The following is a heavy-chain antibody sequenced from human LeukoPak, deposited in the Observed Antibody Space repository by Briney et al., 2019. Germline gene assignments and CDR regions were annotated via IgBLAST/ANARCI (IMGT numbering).Heavy chain of an antibody. D-gene: IGHD5-12*01. Sequence: GGSLRLSCAASGLTFSDYEMSWVRQAPGKGLEWVSYISGAGRTKYYADSVRGRITISRDNPKNSLYLQMDSLRAEDTAIYYCVRGAAGLRTPYFFDFWGQGTLVTVSS. CDR2: ISGAGRTK. CDR3: VRGAAGLRTPYFFDF. CDR1: GLTFSDYE. J-gene: IGHJ4*02. V-gene: IGHV3-48*03.